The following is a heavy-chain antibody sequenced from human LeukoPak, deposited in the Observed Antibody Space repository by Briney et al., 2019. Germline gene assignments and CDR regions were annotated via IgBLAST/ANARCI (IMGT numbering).Heavy chain of an antibody. V-gene: IGHV3-74*01. Sequence: GGSLRLSCAASGFIFSNYWMHWVRQAPGKGLVWVSRVATDGTGPSYADSMKGRFTISRDNAKNTLYLQMNSLSAEDTAVYYCARDVGPYGGNPGGDWGQGTLVTVSS. CDR1: GFIFSNYW. CDR2: VATDGTGP. D-gene: IGHD4-23*01. CDR3: ARDVGPYGGNPGGD. J-gene: IGHJ4*02.